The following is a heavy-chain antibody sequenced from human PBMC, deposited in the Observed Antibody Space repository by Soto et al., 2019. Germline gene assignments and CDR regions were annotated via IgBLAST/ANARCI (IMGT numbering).Heavy chain of an antibody. CDR3: ARGPKEHIVVVPAAIGDYFDY. V-gene: IGHV1-46*01. CDR1: GYTFTSYY. Sequence: ASVKVSCKASGYTFTSYYMHWVRQAPGQGLEWMGIINPSGGSTSYAQKFQGRVTMTRDTSTSTVCMELSSLRSEDTAVYYCARGPKEHIVVVPAAIGDYFDYWGQGTLVTVSS. CDR2: INPSGGST. D-gene: IGHD2-2*02. J-gene: IGHJ4*02.